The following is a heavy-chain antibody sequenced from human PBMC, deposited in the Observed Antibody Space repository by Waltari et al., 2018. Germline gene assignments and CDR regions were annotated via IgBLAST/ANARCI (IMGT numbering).Heavy chain of an antibody. D-gene: IGHD3-16*01. CDR3: AGESRPTIMITFGGVLAFDI. CDR1: GGSISSYY. Sequence: QVQLQESGPGLVKPSATLSLTCTVSGGSISSYYWSWIRQPPGKGLEWIGYIYYSGSTNYNPSLKSRVTISVDTSKNQFSLKLSSVTAADTAVYYCAGESRPTIMITFGGVLAFDIWGQGTMVTVSS. CDR2: IYYSGST. V-gene: IGHV4-59*01. J-gene: IGHJ3*02.